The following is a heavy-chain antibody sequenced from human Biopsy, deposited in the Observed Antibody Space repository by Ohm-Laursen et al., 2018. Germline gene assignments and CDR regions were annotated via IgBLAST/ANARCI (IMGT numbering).Heavy chain of an antibody. CDR3: ARVAGGYAYYYGMDV. D-gene: IGHD5-12*01. J-gene: IGHJ6*02. CDR2: IYYDGIT. V-gene: IGHV4-38-2*01. Sequence: SDTLSLTCAVSGYSVTNDYYWGWIRQPPGKGLEWIGNIYYDGITYYNPSLKSRVATSVDTSKNQFSLRLTSVTAADTAVYYCARVAGGYAYYYGMDVWGQGTTVTVSS. CDR1: GYSVTNDYY.